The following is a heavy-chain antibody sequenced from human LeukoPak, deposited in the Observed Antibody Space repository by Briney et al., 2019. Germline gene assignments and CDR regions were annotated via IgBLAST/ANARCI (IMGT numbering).Heavy chain of an antibody. D-gene: IGHD5-18*01. J-gene: IGHJ4*02. CDR1: GYTFTSYY. V-gene: IGHV1-46*01. CDR3: ARGDTVMGNDY. CDR2: INPSGGST. Sequence: GASVNVSCKASGYTFTSYYMHWVRQAPGLGLEWMGIINPSGGSTSYAQKFQGRVTMTRDTSTSTVYMELSSLRTDDTAVYYCARGDTVMGNDYWGQGTLVTVSS.